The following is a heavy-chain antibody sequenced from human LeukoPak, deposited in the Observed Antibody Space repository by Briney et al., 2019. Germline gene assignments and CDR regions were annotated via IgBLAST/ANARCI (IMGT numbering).Heavy chain of an antibody. D-gene: IGHD6-19*01. Sequence: VASVKVSCKASGYTFTGYYMHWVRQAPGQGLEWMGWINPNSGGTNYAQKFQGRVTMTRDTSISTAYMELSRLRSADTAVYYCARSIAVAGTVAEYWGQGTLVTVSS. CDR1: GYTFTGYY. CDR2: INPNSGGT. J-gene: IGHJ4*02. V-gene: IGHV1-2*02. CDR3: ARSIAVAGTVAEY.